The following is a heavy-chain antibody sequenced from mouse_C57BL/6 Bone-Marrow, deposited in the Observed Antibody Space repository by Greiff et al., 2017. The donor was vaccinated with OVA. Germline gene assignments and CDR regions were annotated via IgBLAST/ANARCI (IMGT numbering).Heavy chain of an antibody. V-gene: IGHV1-15*01. CDR2: IDPETGGT. Sequence: VQLQQSGAELVRPGASVTLSCKASGYTFTDYEMHWVKQTPVHGLEWIGAIDPETGGTAYNQKFKGKAILTADKSSSTAYMELRSLTSEDSAVYYCTRVYDGHYGGFAYWGQGTLVTVSA. D-gene: IGHD2-3*01. J-gene: IGHJ3*01. CDR1: GYTFTDYE. CDR3: TRVYDGHYGGFAY.